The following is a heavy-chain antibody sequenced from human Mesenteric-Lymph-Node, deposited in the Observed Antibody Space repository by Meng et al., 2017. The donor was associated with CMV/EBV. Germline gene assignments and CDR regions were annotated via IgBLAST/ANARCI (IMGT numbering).Heavy chain of an antibody. D-gene: IGHD2-2*03. CDR3: ARLVSGTGHCLDY. CDR2: IYPGDSDT. Sequence: KVSCKGSGYSFTNYWIAWVRQMPGKGLEWMGIIYPGDSDTRYSPPFQGQVTISADKSISTAYLQWSSLKASDTAIYYCARLVSGTGHCLDYWGQGTLVTVSS. J-gene: IGHJ4*02. V-gene: IGHV5-51*01. CDR1: GYSFTNYW.